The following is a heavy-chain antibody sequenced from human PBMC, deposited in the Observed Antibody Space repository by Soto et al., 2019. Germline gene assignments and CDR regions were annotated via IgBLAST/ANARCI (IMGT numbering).Heavy chain of an antibody. V-gene: IGHV1-69*01. CDR1: GGTFSSYA. D-gene: IGHD2-15*01. J-gene: IGHJ4*02. CDR3: ARGSCSGDSCYQKYFDY. CDR2: ILPIFGTA. Sequence: QVQLVQSGAEVKKPGSSVTVSCKASGGTFSSYAISWVRQAPGQGLEWMGGILPIFGTANYAQKFQCRVTITADENTSADYMERCTLRSEDTAVYYCARGSCSGDSCYQKYFDYWGQGTLVTVSS.